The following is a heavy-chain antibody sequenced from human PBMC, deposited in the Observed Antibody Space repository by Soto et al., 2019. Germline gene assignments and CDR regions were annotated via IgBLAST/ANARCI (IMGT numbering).Heavy chain of an antibody. J-gene: IGHJ4*02. Sequence: PVGSLRLSCAASGFTFNIYGMHWVRQAPDKGLEWVGLISYDGGNQYYADSVKGRFTISRDNSKNTLFLQMNSLRADDTAVYYCAKDQASGQGSFDSWGQGTLVTVSS. V-gene: IGHV3-30*18. CDR3: AKDQASGQGSFDS. CDR1: GFTFNIYG. CDR2: ISYDGGNQ.